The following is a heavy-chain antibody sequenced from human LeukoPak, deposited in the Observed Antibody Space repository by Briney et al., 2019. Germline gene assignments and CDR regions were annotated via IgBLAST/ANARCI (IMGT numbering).Heavy chain of an antibody. CDR2: IWYDGSNK. V-gene: IGHV3-33*01. D-gene: IGHD6-19*01. CDR3: AREQVGSGWYEGYFDY. Sequence: GSLRLSCAASGFTFSSYGMHWVRQAPGKGLEWVAVIWYDGSNKYYADSVKGRFTISRDNSKNTLYLQMSSLRAEDTAVYYCAREQVGSGWYEGYFDYWGQGTLVTVSS. J-gene: IGHJ4*02. CDR1: GFTFSSYG.